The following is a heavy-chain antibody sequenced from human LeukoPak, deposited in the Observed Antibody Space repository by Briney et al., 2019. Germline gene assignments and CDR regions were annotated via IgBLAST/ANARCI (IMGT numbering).Heavy chain of an antibody. J-gene: IGHJ4*02. CDR2: ISNIDSMR. V-gene: IGHV3-11*04. D-gene: IGHD3-9*01. CDR1: GFTFTDYY. Sequence: GGSLRLSCAASGFTFTDYYMSWIRQAPGKGLEWVSYISNIDSMRYYTDSVKGRFTISRDNAKNSLHLQLNSLRAEDTAVYYCARDLATYDILTGYHDFDYWGQGTLVTVSS. CDR3: ARDLATYDILTGYHDFDY.